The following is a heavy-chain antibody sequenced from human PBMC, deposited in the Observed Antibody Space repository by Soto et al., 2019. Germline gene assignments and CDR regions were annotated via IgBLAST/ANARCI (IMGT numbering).Heavy chain of an antibody. Sequence: LGESLKISCKGSGYSFTSYWIGWVRQMPGKGLEWMGIIYPGDSDTRYSPSFQGQVTISADKSISTAYLQWSSLKASDTAMYYCARSQAAVGYDYVWGSYRHPHLDYWGQGTLVTVSS. D-gene: IGHD3-16*02. J-gene: IGHJ4*02. CDR2: IYPGDSDT. CDR1: GYSFTSYW. CDR3: ARSQAAVGYDYVWGSYRHPHLDY. V-gene: IGHV5-51*01.